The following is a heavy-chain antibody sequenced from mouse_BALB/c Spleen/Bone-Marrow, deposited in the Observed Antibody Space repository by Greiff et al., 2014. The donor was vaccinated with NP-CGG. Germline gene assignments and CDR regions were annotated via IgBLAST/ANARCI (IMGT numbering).Heavy chain of an antibody. Sequence: QVQLKHSGAELVRPGASVTLSCKASGYTFTDYEMHWVKQTPVHGLEWIGAIDPETGGTAYNQKFKGKATLTADKSSGTAYMELRSLTSEDSAVYYCTRRTGDPYWGQGTLVTVSA. V-gene: IGHV1-15*01. CDR3: TRRTGDPY. D-gene: IGHD4-1*01. J-gene: IGHJ3*01. CDR1: GYTFTDYE. CDR2: IDPETGGT.